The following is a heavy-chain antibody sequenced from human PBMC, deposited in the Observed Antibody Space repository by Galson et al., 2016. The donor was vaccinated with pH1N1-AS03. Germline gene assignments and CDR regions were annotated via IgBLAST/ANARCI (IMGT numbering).Heavy chain of an antibody. CDR1: GFTLGTYA. D-gene: IGHD2-21*01. Sequence: SLRLSCAASGFTLGTYAMHWVRQATGKGLEWVSIIAATGGTNYEGAVKGRFTISREDAKNSLYLQMNSLRAEDTAVYYCAGGGYIANTHGMDVWGKGTTVTVSS. J-gene: IGHJ6*04. V-gene: IGHV3-13*01. CDR3: AGGGYIANTHGMDV. CDR2: IAATGGT.